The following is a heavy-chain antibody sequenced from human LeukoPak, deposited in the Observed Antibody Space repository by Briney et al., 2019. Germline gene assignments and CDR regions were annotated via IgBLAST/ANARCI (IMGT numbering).Heavy chain of an antibody. V-gene: IGHV3-23*01. CDR3: AKSSYYDSSGFYREYYFDY. D-gene: IGHD3-22*01. Sequence: GGSLRLSCAASGFTFSTYAMSWVRQAPGKGLEWVSTISDSGANTYYADSVRGRFTISRDNSKNTLYLQMNSLRAGDTAVYYCAKSSYYDSSGFYREYYFDYWGQGTLVPVSS. CDR2: ISDSGANT. CDR1: GFTFSTYA. J-gene: IGHJ4*02.